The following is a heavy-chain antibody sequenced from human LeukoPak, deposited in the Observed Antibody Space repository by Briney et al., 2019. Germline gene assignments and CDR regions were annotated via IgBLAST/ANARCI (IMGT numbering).Heavy chain of an antibody. CDR3: ARVGMRLAVAGRGSLGDY. CDR2: ISYDGSNK. Sequence: GRSLRLSCAASGFTFSSYAMHWVRQAPGKGLEWVAVISYDGSNKYYADSVKGRFTISRDNSKNTLYLQMNSLRAEDTAVYYCARVGMRLAVAGRGSLGDYWGQGTLVTVSS. CDR1: GFTFSSYA. D-gene: IGHD6-19*01. V-gene: IGHV3-30-3*01. J-gene: IGHJ4*02.